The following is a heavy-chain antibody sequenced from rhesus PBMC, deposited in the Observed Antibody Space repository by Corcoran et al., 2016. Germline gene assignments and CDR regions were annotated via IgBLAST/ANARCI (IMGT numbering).Heavy chain of an antibody. CDR1: GGSISGYW. CDR3: ARDRLMTFDY. V-gene: IGHV4-165*01. CDR2: IDSSGST. Sequence: QLQLQESGPGLVKPSETLSLTCAVSGGSISGYWWSWIRQPPGKGLEWIGLIDSSGSTNTTPSLKGRVTISRDTSKNQFSLKLSSVTAADTAVYYCARDRLMTFDYWGQGVLVTVSS. J-gene: IGHJ4*01. D-gene: IGHD1-32*01.